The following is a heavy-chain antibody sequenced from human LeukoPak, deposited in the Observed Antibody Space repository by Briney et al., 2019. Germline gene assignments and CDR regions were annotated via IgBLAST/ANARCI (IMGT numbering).Heavy chain of an antibody. V-gene: IGHV3-30*02. D-gene: IGHD3-10*01. J-gene: IGHJ4*02. CDR1: GFTFSSYG. CDR2: IRYDGSNK. CDR3: AKGPRDGSGSLHY. Sequence: PGGSLRLSCAASGFTFSSYGMHWVRQAPGKGLEWVAFIRYDGSNKYYADSVKGRFTISRDNSKNTLYLQMNSLRAEDTAVYYCAKGPRDGSGSLHYWGQGTLVTVSS.